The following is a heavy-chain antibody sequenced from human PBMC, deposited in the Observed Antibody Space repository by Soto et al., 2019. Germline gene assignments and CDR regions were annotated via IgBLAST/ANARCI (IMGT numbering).Heavy chain of an antibody. CDR1: GYTFIDFF. V-gene: IGHV1-2*02. CDR3: ARGALSGFFIH. Sequence: ASVKVSCKASGYTFIDFFIHWVRQAPGQGLEWMGWFNPNSGDTNYAQSFQGRVAMTRDTSVTTAFMELNSLRPDDTAVYFCARGALSGFFIHWGQGALVTVSS. CDR2: FNPNSGDT. D-gene: IGHD3-3*01. J-gene: IGHJ4*02.